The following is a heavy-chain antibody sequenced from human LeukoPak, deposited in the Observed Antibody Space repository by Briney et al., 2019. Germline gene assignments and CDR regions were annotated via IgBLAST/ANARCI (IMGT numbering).Heavy chain of an antibody. CDR1: GGTFSSYA. J-gene: IGHJ5*02. CDR3: ARAAMTTVTWSWFDP. Sequence: SVQVSCKVSGGTFSSYAISWVRQAPGQGLEWMGGIIPIFGTANYAQKFQGRVTITADESTSTAYMELSSLRSEDTAVYYCARAAMTTVTWSWFDPWGQGTLVTVSS. V-gene: IGHV1-69*13. CDR2: IIPIFGTA. D-gene: IGHD4-17*01.